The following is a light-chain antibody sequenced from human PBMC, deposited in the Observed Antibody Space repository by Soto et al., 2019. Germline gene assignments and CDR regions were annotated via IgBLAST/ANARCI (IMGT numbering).Light chain of an antibody. CDR3: QQYNNWPRT. CDR2: DAS. J-gene: IGKJ1*01. CDR1: QSVSSN. Sequence: EIVMTQSPATLSVSPGERATLSCRASQSVSSNSAWYQQTRGQAPRLLMFDASTRATGIPARFSGSGSGTDFTLTISSLQSEDSAIYYCQQYNNWPRTFGQGTKVDIK. V-gene: IGKV3-15*01.